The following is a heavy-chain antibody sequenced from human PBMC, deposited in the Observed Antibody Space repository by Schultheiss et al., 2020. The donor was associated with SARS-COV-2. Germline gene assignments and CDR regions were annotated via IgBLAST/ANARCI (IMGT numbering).Heavy chain of an antibody. J-gene: IGHJ3*01. V-gene: IGHV3-15*01. Sequence: GGSLRLSCEASGFTSTNAWMSWVRQAPGKGLEWVGRLKSKADGGTTDYVAPVKGRFSISRDDSENTVFLQMNSLKTEDTAVYYCTASQGGIGAFDVWGQGTMVTVSS. CDR3: TASQGGIGAFDV. CDR1: GFTSTNAW. D-gene: IGHD1-26*01. CDR2: LKSKADGGTT.